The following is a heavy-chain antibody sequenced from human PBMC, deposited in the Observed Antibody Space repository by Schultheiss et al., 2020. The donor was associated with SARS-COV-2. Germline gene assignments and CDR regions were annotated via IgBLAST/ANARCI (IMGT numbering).Heavy chain of an antibody. CDR2: IYYSGST. D-gene: IGHD1-26*01. V-gene: IGHV4-30-4*01. J-gene: IGHJ4*02. CDR3: ARVRSGYVDY. CDR1: GGSTNSADFY. Sequence: SETLSLTCTVSGGSTNSADFYWSWIRQPPGKGLEWIGYIYYSGSTYYNPSLKSRLLISLDTSKNQFSLKLSSVTAADTAVYYCARVRSGYVDYWGQGTLVTVSS.